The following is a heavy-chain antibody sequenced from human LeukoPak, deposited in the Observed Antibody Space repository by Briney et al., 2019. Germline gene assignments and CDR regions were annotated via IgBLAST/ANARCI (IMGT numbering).Heavy chain of an antibody. CDR1: GFTFSNFA. Sequence: PGGSLRLSCAASGFTFSNFAMSWVRQAPGKGLEWVSAISGSGGSTYYVDSVKGRFTISRDNSKNALYLQMNGLRADDTAVYYCGIRDTSDYYVFWGQGTLVTVSS. CDR3: GIRDTSDYYVF. J-gene: IGHJ4*02. CDR2: ISGSGGST. V-gene: IGHV3-23*01. D-gene: IGHD3-22*01.